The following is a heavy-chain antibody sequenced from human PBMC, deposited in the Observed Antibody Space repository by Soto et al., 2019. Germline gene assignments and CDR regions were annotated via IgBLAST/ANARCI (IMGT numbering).Heavy chain of an antibody. CDR3: ARDFRYQLPRWDYYDGMDV. J-gene: IGHJ6*02. CDR2: ISAYNGNT. Sequence: QVQLVQSGAEVKKPGASVKVSCKASGYTFTSYGISWVRQAPGQGHERMGWISAYNGNTNYAQKLQGRVTMTTDTSPSTAYMELGSLRSDDTAVYYCARDFRYQLPRWDYYDGMDVCGQGTTVTVSS. D-gene: IGHD2-2*01. CDR1: GYTFTSYG. V-gene: IGHV1-18*04.